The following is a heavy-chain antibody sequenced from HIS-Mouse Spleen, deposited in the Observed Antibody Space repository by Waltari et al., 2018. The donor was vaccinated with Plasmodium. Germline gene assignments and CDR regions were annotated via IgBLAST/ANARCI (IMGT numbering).Heavy chain of an antibody. CDR3: ARGSRGLYSGSYFDY. J-gene: IGHJ4*02. D-gene: IGHD1-26*01. CDR1: GFTFSSYA. CDR2: ISDDGSNK. Sequence: QVQLVESGGGVVQPGRSLRLSCAASGFTFSSYAMHWVRQAPGKGLEWVAVISDDGSNKYYADSVKGRFTISRDNSKNTLYLQMNSLRAEDTAVYYCARGSRGLYSGSYFDYWGQGTLVTVSS. V-gene: IGHV3-30-3*01.